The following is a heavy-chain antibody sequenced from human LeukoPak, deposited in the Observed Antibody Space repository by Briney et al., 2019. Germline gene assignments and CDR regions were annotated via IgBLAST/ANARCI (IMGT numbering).Heavy chain of an antibody. Sequence: SETLSLTCAVYGGSFSGYYWSWIPQPPGKGLEWIGEINHSGSTNYNPSLKSRVTISVDTSKNQFSLKLSSVTAADTAVYYCARRRGGYYYYYYMDVWGKGTTVTVSS. CDR2: INHSGST. J-gene: IGHJ6*03. CDR3: ARRRGGYYYYYYMDV. CDR1: GGSFSGYY. V-gene: IGHV4-34*01. D-gene: IGHD2-15*01.